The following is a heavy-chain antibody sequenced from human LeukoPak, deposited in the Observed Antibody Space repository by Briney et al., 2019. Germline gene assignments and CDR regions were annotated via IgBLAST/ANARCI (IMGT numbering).Heavy chain of an antibody. CDR2: ISGSGGST. CDR3: AKVGERFTEGIVVYFDY. Sequence: GGSLRLSCAASGFTFSSYAMSWVRQAPGKGLEWVSAISGSGGSTYYADSVKGRFTISRDNSKNTLYLQMNSLRAEDTAVYYCAKVGERFTEGIVVYFDYWGQGTLVTVSS. V-gene: IGHV3-23*01. CDR1: GFTFSSYA. D-gene: IGHD3-22*01. J-gene: IGHJ4*02.